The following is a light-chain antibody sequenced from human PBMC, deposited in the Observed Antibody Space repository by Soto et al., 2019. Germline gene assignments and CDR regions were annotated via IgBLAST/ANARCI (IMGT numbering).Light chain of an antibody. CDR3: SSYTTNNALV. V-gene: IGLV2-14*03. Sequence: QSALTQPASVSGSPGQWITISCTGTSSDIGNYNYVSWYQQHPGKAPKLMIYDVSNRPSGVSNRFSGSKSGNTASLTISGLQAEDEADYYCSSYTTNNALVFGGGTKLTVL. CDR1: SSDIGNYNY. J-gene: IGLJ2*01. CDR2: DVS.